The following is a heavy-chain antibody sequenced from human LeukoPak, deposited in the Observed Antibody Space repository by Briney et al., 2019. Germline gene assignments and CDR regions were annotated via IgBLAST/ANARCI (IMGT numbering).Heavy chain of an antibody. CDR1: GYSFTSYW. CDR3: ARPVGPYCDGDCYSDY. D-gene: IGHD2-21*01. CDR2: IYPGDSDT. J-gene: IGHJ4*02. Sequence: GESLKISCKGSGYSFTSYWIGWVRQMPGKGLEWMGIIYPGDSDTRYSPSFQGQVTISADKSISTAYLQWSSLKASDTAMYYCARPVGPYCDGDCYSDYWGQGTLVTVSS. V-gene: IGHV5-51*01.